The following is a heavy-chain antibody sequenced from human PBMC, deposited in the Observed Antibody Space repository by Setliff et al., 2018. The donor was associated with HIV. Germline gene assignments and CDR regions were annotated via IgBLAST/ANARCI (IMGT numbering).Heavy chain of an antibody. V-gene: IGHV3-30-3*01. D-gene: IGHD2-15*01. J-gene: IGHJ5*02. CDR1: GFTFSSYA. Sequence: GESLKISCAASGFTFSSYAMSWVRQAPGKGLEWVAVISYDGSNKYYADSVKGRFTTSRDNSKNTLYLQMNSLRAEDTAVYYCARQLRYCSGGSCYWSWFDPWGQGTLVTVSS. CDR3: ARQLRYCSGGSCYWSWFDP. CDR2: ISYDGSNK.